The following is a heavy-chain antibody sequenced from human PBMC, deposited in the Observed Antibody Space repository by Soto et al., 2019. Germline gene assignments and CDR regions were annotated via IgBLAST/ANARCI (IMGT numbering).Heavy chain of an antibody. CDR1: GFTFSSYG. D-gene: IGHD3-10*01. Sequence: GGSTRLSCAASGFTFSSYGMHWVRQAPGKGLEWVAVISYDGSNKYYADSVKGRCTISRDNSKNTLYLEMNSLRAEDTAVYYCAKDNNHITMVRGPYYYYYGMDVWGQGTTVTVSS. CDR3: AKDNNHITMVRGPYYYYYGMDV. J-gene: IGHJ6*02. V-gene: IGHV3-30*18. CDR2: ISYDGSNK.